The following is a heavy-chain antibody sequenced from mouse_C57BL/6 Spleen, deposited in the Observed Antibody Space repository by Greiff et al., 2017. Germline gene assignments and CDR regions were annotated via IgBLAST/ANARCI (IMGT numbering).Heavy chain of an antibody. Sequence: EVKVEESGEGLVKPGGSLKLSCAASGFTFSSYAMSWVRQTPEKRLEWVAYISSGGDYIYYAATVKGRFTISRDNARNTLYLQMSSLKSEDTAMYYCTKVYEYDGFWYFDVWGTGTTVTVSS. CDR2: ISSGGDYI. V-gene: IGHV5-9-1*02. CDR3: TKVYEYDGFWYFDV. J-gene: IGHJ1*03. D-gene: IGHD2-4*01. CDR1: GFTFSSYA.